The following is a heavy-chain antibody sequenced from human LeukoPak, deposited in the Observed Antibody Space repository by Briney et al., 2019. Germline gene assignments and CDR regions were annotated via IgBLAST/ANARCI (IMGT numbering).Heavy chain of an antibody. CDR2: IYYSGST. V-gene: IGHV4-61*08. CDR1: GGSISSGGYS. CDR3: ARGWGIAARPNYFDY. J-gene: IGHJ4*02. Sequence: PSETLSLTCAVSGGSISSGGYSWSWIRQPPGKGLEWIGYIYYSGSTNYNPSLKSRVTISVDTSKNQFSLKLNSVTAADTAVYYCARGWGIAARPNYFDYWGQGTLVTVSS. D-gene: IGHD6-6*01.